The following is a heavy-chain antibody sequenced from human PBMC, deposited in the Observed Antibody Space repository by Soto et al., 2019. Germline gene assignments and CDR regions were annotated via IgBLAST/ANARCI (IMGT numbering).Heavy chain of an antibody. V-gene: IGHV3-30-3*01. J-gene: IGHJ3*02. D-gene: IGHD3-22*01. CDR1: GFTFSSYA. CDR2: ISYDGSNK. Sequence: GGSLRLSCAASGFTFSSYAMHWVRQAPGKGLERVAVISYDGSNKYYAGSVKGRFTISRDNSKNTLYLQMNSLRAEDTAVYYCARDVGSSGYRAFDIWGQGTMVTVSS. CDR3: ARDVGSSGYRAFDI.